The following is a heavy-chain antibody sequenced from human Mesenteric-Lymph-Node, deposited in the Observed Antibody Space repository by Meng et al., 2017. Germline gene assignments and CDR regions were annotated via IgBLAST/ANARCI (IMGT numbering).Heavy chain of an antibody. Sequence: SETLSLTCAVYGGSFSGYYWSWIRQPPGKGLEWIGEINHSGSTNYNPSLKSRVTISVDTSKNQFSLKLSSVTAADTAVYYCARSLRGYSYGYGAFRLPGYWGQGTLVTVSS. J-gene: IGHJ4*02. CDR3: ARSLRGYSYGYGAFRLPGY. D-gene: IGHD5-18*01. CDR1: GGSFSGYY. V-gene: IGHV4-34*01. CDR2: INHSGST.